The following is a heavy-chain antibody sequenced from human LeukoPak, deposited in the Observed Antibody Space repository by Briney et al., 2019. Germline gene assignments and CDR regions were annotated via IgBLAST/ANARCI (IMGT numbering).Heavy chain of an antibody. CDR2: INITGSHI. CDR1: GFNLGSYS. D-gene: IGHD6-19*01. J-gene: IGHJ4*02. V-gene: IGHV3-21*01. CDR3: AKYASGGWLPFDN. Sequence: GGSLRLSCAASGFNLGSYSMNWVRQAPGKGLEWVSSINITGSHIYYADSVKGRFTISRDNAKDSLYLQMNSLRAEDTAVYYCAKYASGGWLPFDNWGQGTLVTVSS.